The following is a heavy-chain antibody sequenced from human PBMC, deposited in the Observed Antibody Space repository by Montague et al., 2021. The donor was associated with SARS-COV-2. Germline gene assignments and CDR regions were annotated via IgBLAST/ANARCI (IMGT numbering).Heavy chain of an antibody. J-gene: IGHJ6*03. Sequence: SETLSLTCSVSGDSISHSSFYWGWIRQPPGKGLEWIGRIYYSGSSSYNPSLKSRVTISIDTSQNQFSLELSSVTAADTAVYYCARHTVFCTSTSCLQEPPFYFYMDVWGKGTTVTVSS. CDR1: GDSISHSSFY. CDR2: IYYSGSS. D-gene: IGHD2-2*01. CDR3: ARHTVFCTSTSCLQEPPFYFYMDV. V-gene: IGHV4-39*01.